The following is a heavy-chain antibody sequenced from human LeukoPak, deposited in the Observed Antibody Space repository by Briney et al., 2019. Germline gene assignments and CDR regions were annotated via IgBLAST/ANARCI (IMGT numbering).Heavy chain of an antibody. Sequence: PGGSLRLSCVVSGFTVSSNCMSWVRQAPGKGLEWVSVLYSGGNTNHADSVKGRFTISRDNSKNTVYLQMNSLRVEDTALYYCVRSLDYWGQGTLVTVSS. CDR1: GFTVSSNC. V-gene: IGHV3-53*01. CDR3: VRSLDY. CDR2: LYSGGNT. J-gene: IGHJ4*02.